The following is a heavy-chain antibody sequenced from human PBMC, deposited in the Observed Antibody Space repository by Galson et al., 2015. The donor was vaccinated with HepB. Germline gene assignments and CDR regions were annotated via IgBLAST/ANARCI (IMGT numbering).Heavy chain of an antibody. CDR2: IKQDGSEK. D-gene: IGHD2-2*01. CDR1: GFTFSSYW. CDR3: ATDVPAAYYYMDV. V-gene: IGHV3-7*01. Sequence: SLRLSCAASGFTFSSYWMSWVRQAPGKGLEWVANIKQDGSEKYYVDSVKGRFTISRDNAKNSLYLQMNSLRAEDTAVYYCATDVPAAYYYMDVWGKGTTVTVSS. J-gene: IGHJ6*03.